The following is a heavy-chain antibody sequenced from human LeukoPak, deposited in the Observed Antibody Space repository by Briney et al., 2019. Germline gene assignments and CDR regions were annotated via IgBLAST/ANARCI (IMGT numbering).Heavy chain of an antibody. V-gene: IGHV3-48*01. J-gene: IGHJ4*02. Sequence: GGSLRLSCAASGFTFSSYSMNWARQAPGKGLEWISYISSSSATIYYADSAEGRFTISRDNAKNSLYLQMNSLRAEDTAVYYCASGGGSGYHVVDYWGQGTLVTVSS. CDR2: ISSSSATI. CDR1: GFTFSSYS. D-gene: IGHD5-12*01. CDR3: ASGGGSGYHVVDY.